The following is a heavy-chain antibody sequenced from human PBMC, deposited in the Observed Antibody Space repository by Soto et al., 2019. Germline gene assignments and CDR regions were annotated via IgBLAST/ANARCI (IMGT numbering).Heavy chain of an antibody. CDR2: ISGSGFKK. Sequence: GGSLRLSCAASGFIFENFGMSWVRQAPGKGLEWISSISGSGFKKYYADSVKGRFTISRDNSKSTLYLELNNLSAEDTAVYHCAKNQGVELVPLATVDWFDPWGQGSVVTVSS. V-gene: IGHV3-23*01. D-gene: IGHD1-26*01. J-gene: IGHJ5*02. CDR3: AKNQGVELVPLATVDWFDP. CDR1: GFIFENFG.